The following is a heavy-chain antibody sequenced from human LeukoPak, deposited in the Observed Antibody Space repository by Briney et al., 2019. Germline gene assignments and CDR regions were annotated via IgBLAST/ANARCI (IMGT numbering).Heavy chain of an antibody. J-gene: IGHJ4*02. D-gene: IGHD2-21*02. CDR2: ISYDGSNK. Sequence: PGRSLRLSCAASGFTFSGYAMHWVRQAPGKGLEWVAVISYDGSNKYYADSVKGRFTISRDNSKNTLYLQMNSLRAEDTAVYYCARAIPSPYCGGDCYSGAFDYWGQGTLVTVSS. V-gene: IGHV3-30*04. CDR3: ARAIPSPYCGGDCYSGAFDY. CDR1: GFTFSGYA.